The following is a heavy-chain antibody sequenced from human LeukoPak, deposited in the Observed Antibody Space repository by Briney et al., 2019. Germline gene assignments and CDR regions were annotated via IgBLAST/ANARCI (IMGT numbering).Heavy chain of an antibody. V-gene: IGHV3-23*01. Sequence: GGSLRLSCAASGFTFSDFTMNWVRQAPGKGLEWVSAISGSGGSTYYADSVKGRFTISRDNSKNTLYLQMNSLRAEDTAVYYCAKYSSSWYFWYFDLWGRGTLVTVSS. CDR2: ISGSGGST. J-gene: IGHJ2*01. CDR3: AKYSSSWYFWYFDL. D-gene: IGHD6-13*01. CDR1: GFTFSDFT.